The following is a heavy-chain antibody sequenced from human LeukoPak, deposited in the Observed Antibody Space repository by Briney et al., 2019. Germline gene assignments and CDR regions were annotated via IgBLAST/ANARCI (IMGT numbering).Heavy chain of an antibody. CDR3: AKAKITMIENWFDP. CDR1: GFTFSSYS. D-gene: IGHD3-22*01. V-gene: IGHV3-23*01. J-gene: IGHJ5*02. Sequence: GGSLRLSCAASGFTFSSYSMNWVRQAPGKGLEWVSAISGSGGSTYYADSVKGRFTISRDNSKNTLYLQMNSLRAEDTAVYYCAKAKITMIENWFDPWGQGTLVTVSS. CDR2: ISGSGGST.